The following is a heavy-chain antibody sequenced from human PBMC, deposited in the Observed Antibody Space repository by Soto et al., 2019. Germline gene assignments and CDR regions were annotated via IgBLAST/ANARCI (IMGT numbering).Heavy chain of an antibody. D-gene: IGHD4-17*01. CDR3: AKDFGRGDYVVGGGDY. J-gene: IGHJ4*02. CDR1: GFTFSSYS. Sequence: EVQLVESGGGLVKPGGSLRLFCAASGFTFSSYSMNWVRQAPGKGLEWVSSIRSSSSYIYYADSVKGRFTISSGSAKSLLEFEMNSLRAEDTGGYYCAKDFGRGDYVVGGGDYWGQGALVTVSS. CDR2: IRSSSSYI. V-gene: IGHV3-21*01.